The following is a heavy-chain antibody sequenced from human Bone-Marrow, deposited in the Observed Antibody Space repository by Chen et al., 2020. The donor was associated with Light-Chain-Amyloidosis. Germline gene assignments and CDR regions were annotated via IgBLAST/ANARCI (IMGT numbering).Heavy chain of an antibody. V-gene: IGHV4-30-4*01. CDR2: IYYSGSS. J-gene: IGHJ4*02. CDR3: ARGDYDLGYFDY. D-gene: IGHD3-3*01. CDR1: GGSISSCDYY. Sequence: QVQLQVSGPGLVKPSQTLSLTCTVSGGSISSCDYYWSWIRQPPGKGLEWIGYIYYSGSSHFNPSLKSRVTMSLDTSKNQFSLKLNSVTAADTAVFYCARGDYDLGYFDYWGQGMLVTVSS.